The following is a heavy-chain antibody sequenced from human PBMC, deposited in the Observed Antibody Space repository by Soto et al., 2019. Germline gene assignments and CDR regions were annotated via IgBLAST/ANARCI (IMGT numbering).Heavy chain of an antibody. V-gene: IGHV1-69*02. Sequence: QVQLVQSGAEVKKPGSSVKVSCKASGGTFSSYTISWVRQAPGQGLEWMGRIIPILGIANYAQKFQGRVTITADKSTSTAYMELSSLRSEETAVYYCARVHYDRSGASYYYYGMDVWGQGTTVTVSS. CDR2: IIPILGIA. D-gene: IGHD3-22*01. CDR1: GGTFSSYT. CDR3: ARVHYDRSGASYYYYGMDV. J-gene: IGHJ6*02.